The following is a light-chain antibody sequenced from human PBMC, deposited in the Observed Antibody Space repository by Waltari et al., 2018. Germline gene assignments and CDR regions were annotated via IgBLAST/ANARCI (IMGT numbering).Light chain of an antibody. CDR2: GAS. CDR1: QIVASNH. Sequence: EIVLTQSPATLSLSPGERAILSCRASQIVASNHLAWYQQTPGRAPRPLIFGASIRSTGVTDRFSGSGSGTDFTLTISRLEPEDFGVYYCQQYGSSPLTFGQGTKVEIK. J-gene: IGKJ1*01. CDR3: QQYGSSPLT. V-gene: IGKV3-20*01.